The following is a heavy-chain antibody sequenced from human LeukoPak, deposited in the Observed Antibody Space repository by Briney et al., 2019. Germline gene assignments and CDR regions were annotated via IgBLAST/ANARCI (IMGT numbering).Heavy chain of an antibody. CDR2: ISAYNGNT. D-gene: IGHD5-18*01. V-gene: IGHV1-18*01. Sequence: ASVKVSCKASGYTFTSYGISWVRQAPGQGLEWMGWISAYNGNTNYAQKLQGRVTMTTDTSTSTAYMELRSLRSDDTAVYYCARVALTDTAMVRWGYYFDYWGQGTLVTVSS. CDR3: ARVALTDTAMVRWGYYFDY. CDR1: GYTFTSYG. J-gene: IGHJ4*02.